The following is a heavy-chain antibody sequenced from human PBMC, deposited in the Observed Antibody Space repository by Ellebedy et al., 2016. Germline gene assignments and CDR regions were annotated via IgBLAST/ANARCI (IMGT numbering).Heavy chain of an antibody. CDR1: GFTFSNYA. V-gene: IGHV3-23*01. D-gene: IGHD4-17*01. CDR2: ISGSGGST. Sequence: GGSLRLSXAASGFTFSNYAMSWVRQAPGKGLEWVSSISGSGGSTHYADPVKGRFTISRDNSKNTLYLQMNSLRAEDTAVYYCAKNLPGTAVTAAWAFDIWGQGTMVTVSS. CDR3: AKNLPGTAVTAAWAFDI. J-gene: IGHJ3*02.